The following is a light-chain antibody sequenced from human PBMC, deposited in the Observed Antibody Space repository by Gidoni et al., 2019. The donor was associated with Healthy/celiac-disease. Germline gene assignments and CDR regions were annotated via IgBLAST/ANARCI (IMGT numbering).Light chain of an antibody. CDR3: QQYDNLPT. Sequence: DIQMTQSPSSLSASVGDRVTITCQASQDINIYLNWYQQKAGKAPKLLIYDASNLEIGVPTRFSGSGSGTDFTFTISSLQPEDIATYYCQQYDNLPTFGPGTKVDIK. CDR1: QDINIY. V-gene: IGKV1-33*01. J-gene: IGKJ3*01. CDR2: DAS.